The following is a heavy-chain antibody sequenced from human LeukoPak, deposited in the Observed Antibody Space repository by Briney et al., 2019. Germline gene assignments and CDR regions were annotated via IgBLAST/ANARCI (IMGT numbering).Heavy chain of an antibody. Sequence: SETLSLTCTVSGGSIISSSYYWGWIRQPPGKGLEWIGSIYYTGSTYYNPSLRSRVTMSVDTSRNQFSLKLSSVTAADTAVYYCARWGETSTSGLRAFDIWGQGTMVTVSS. CDR3: ARWGETSTSGLRAFDI. CDR1: GGSIISSSYY. D-gene: IGHD3-10*01. J-gene: IGHJ3*02. CDR2: IYYTGST. V-gene: IGHV4-39*07.